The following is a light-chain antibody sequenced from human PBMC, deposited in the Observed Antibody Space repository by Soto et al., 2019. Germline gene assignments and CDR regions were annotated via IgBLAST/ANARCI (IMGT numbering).Light chain of an antibody. V-gene: IGKV1-8*01. CDR1: QGISSY. CDR2: AAS. Sequence: AIRMTQSPSSFSASTGARVTITCRASQGISSYLAWYQQKPGKAPKLLIYAASTSQSGVPSRFSGSGSGTDFTLTISCLQAEDFATYCCQQYYSYPRTFGQGTEMEIK. J-gene: IGKJ1*01. CDR3: QQYYSYPRT.